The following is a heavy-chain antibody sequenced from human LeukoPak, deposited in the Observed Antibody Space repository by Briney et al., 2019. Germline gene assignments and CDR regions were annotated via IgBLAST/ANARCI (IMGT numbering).Heavy chain of an antibody. CDR3: TTVYYGDYSSTTHYYDSSGYYRY. J-gene: IGHJ4*02. Sequence: GGSLRLSCAASGFTFSNAWMSWVRQAPGKGLEWVGRIKSKTDGGTTDYAAPGKGRFTISRDDSKNTLYLQMNSLKTEDTAVYYCTTVYYGDYSSTTHYYDSSGYYRYWGQGTPVTVSS. D-gene: IGHD3-22*01. CDR2: IKSKTDGGTT. V-gene: IGHV3-15*01. CDR1: GFTFSNAW.